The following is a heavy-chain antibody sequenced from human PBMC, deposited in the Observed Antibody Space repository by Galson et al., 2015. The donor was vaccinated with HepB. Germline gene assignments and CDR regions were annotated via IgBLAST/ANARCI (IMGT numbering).Heavy chain of an antibody. CDR3: AKIAVTAKWYSDF. CDR1: GFTFSSHG. Sequence: SLRLSCAVSGFTFSSHGMSWLRQAPGKGLEWVSSISGSGGETFYRDSVKGRFAISRDNPKSTLYLQLNSLRAEDTAVYYCAKIAVTAKWYSDFWGRGTLVTVSS. D-gene: IGHD6-19*01. V-gene: IGHV3-23*01. J-gene: IGHJ2*01. CDR2: ISGSGGET.